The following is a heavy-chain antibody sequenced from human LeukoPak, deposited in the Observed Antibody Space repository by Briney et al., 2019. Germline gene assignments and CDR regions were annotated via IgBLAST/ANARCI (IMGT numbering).Heavy chain of an antibody. Sequence: SEILSLTCAVYGGSFSGYYWSWIRQPPGKGLEWIGEINHSGSTNYNPSLKSRVTISVDTSKNQFSLKLSSVTAADTAVYYCARVSNWFDPWGQGTLVTVSS. CDR1: GGSFSGYY. V-gene: IGHV4-34*01. CDR2: INHSGST. CDR3: ARVSNWFDP. J-gene: IGHJ5*02.